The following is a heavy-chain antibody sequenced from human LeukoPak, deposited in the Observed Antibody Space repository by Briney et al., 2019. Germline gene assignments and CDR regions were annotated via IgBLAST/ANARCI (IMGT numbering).Heavy chain of an antibody. CDR3: ARQLSVDIVADY. CDR2: INHSGGT. CDR1: GGSFSGYY. Sequence: PSETLSLTCAVYGGSFSGYYWSWIRQPPGKGLEWIGEINHSGGTNYNPSLKSRVTISVDTSKNQFSLKLSSVTAADTAVYYCARQLSVDIVADYWGQGTLVTVSS. D-gene: IGHD5-12*01. J-gene: IGHJ4*02. V-gene: IGHV4-34*01.